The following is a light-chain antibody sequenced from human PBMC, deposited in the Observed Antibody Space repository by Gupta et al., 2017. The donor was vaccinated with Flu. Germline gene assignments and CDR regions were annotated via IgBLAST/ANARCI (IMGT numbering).Light chain of an antibody. CDR2: DVT. Sequence: QSALPQPRSVSGSPGKSVTLACPGTSSDVGGHNFVSWYQQYPGKAPKLIIHDVTKRPSGVPDRFSGSKSGNTASLTISALQTEDEADYYCCSFGAGSAYVFGTGTSITVL. CDR3: CSFGAGSAYV. J-gene: IGLJ1*01. CDR1: SSDVGGHNF. V-gene: IGLV2-11*01.